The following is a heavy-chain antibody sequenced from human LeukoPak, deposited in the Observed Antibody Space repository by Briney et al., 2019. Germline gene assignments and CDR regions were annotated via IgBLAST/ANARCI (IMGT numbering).Heavy chain of an antibody. Sequence: GGSLRLSRAASGFTFSSYWMSWVRQAPGKGLEWVANIKQDGSEKYYVDSVKGRFTISRDNAKNSLYLQMNSLRAEDTAVYYCARVLIRGSFGFDYWGQGTLVTVSS. D-gene: IGHD1-26*01. CDR3: ARVLIRGSFGFDY. CDR2: IKQDGSEK. V-gene: IGHV3-7*01. J-gene: IGHJ4*02. CDR1: GFTFSSYW.